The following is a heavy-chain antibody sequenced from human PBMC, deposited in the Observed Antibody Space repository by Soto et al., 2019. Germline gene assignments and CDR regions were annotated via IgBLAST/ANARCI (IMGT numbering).Heavy chain of an antibody. V-gene: IGHV4-34*01. CDR2: VSHTGSA. D-gene: IGHD5-12*01. Sequence: SETLSLTCAVYGGSFTEYSWNWVRQSPGKGLECIGDVSHTGSAKYNPSLRSRVALSIDKSRNQVSRDLNFVSAADTAVFCCEFYDYSGGTCSDCWAQATLVNVSS. CDR1: GGSFTEYS. J-gene: IGHJ4*02. CDR3: EFYDYSGGTCSDC.